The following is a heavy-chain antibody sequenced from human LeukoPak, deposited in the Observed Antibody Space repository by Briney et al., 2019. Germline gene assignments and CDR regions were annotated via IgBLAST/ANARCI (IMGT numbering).Heavy chain of an antibody. CDR1: GFSFSSTW. D-gene: IGHD3-16*01. Sequence: GGSLRLSCAASGFSFSSTWMTWVRQTPGKGLELVSNINIDGSQRYHAYSVEGRFSISRDNVKNTLYLQMSSLRVEDTAVYYCARDPGWGALDYWGQGALVIVSS. CDR3: ARDPGWGALDY. V-gene: IGHV3-7*03. CDR2: INIDGSQR. J-gene: IGHJ4*02.